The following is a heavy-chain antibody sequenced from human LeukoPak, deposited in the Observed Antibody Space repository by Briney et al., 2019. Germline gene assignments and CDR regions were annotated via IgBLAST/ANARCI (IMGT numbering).Heavy chain of an antibody. J-gene: IGHJ4*02. CDR3: ASLATYSSSWYSIDY. CDR2: INTDGSTT. CDR1: GFEFSRSW. Sequence: GGSLRLSCATSGFEFSRSWMHWVRQAPGKGLAWVSHINTDGSTTNYADSVKGRFTISRDNNKNTLHLQMNNLRAEDTAVYYCASLATYSSSWYSIDYWGQGTLVTVSS. V-gene: IGHV3-74*01. D-gene: IGHD6-13*01.